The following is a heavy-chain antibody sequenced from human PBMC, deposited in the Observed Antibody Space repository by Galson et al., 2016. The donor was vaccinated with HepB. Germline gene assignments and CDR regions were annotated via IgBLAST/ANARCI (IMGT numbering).Heavy chain of an antibody. J-gene: IGHJ4*02. D-gene: IGHD1-1*01. CDR2: INWNGDST. CDR1: GFTSDDYG. V-gene: IGHV3-20*04. Sequence: SLRLSCAASGFTSDDYGLTWVRQAPGRGLEWVSGINWNGDSTAYADSVRGRFTISRDNARNSLYLQMNSLRAEDTALYYCARSFFRRTVNWTPFDYWGQGALVTVSS. CDR3: ARSFFRRTVNWTPFDY.